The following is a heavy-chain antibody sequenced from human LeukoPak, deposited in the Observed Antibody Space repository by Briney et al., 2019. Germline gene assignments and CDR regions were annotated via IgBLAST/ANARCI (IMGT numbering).Heavy chain of an antibody. V-gene: IGHV3-30*18. CDR2: ASFDGSNK. CDR1: GFTFISYG. CDR3: AKACYFESSGYSFDF. Sequence: GGSLRLSCAASGFTFISYGMHWVRQAPGKGLEWVAVASFDGSNKYYADSVKGRFTISRDNSKNTLFLQMNSLRAEDTAVYYCAKACYFESSGYSFDFWGQGTLVTVSS. D-gene: IGHD3-22*01. J-gene: IGHJ4*02.